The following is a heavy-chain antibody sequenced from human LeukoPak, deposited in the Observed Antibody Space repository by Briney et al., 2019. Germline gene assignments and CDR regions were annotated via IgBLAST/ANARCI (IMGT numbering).Heavy chain of an antibody. Sequence: PGGSLRLSCAASGFIFNNYVMNWVRQAPGKGLEWVSSISGSGVHTYYADSVKGRFTISRDNSKNTLYLQMNSLRAEDTAVYYCASGNMAFDIWGQGTMVTVSS. CDR3: ASGNMAFDI. CDR1: GFIFNNYV. CDR2: ISGSGVHT. D-gene: IGHD3-10*01. V-gene: IGHV3-23*01. J-gene: IGHJ3*02.